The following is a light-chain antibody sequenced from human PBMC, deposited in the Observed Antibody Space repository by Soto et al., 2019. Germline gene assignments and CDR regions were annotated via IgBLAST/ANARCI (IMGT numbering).Light chain of an antibody. J-gene: IGKJ1*01. V-gene: IGKV3-20*01. CDR1: QSISSSY. Sequence: EIVLTQSPGTLSVSPGERATLSCRARQSISSSYLAWYQQRPGQAPRLLIYGASSRATGIPDRFSGSGSGTEFTLTISRLEPEDFAVYYCQQYGSSSWTFGQGTKVDI. CDR3: QQYGSSSWT. CDR2: GAS.